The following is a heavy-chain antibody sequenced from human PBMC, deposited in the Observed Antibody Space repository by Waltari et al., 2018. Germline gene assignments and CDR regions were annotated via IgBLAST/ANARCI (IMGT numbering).Heavy chain of an antibody. J-gene: IGHJ6*02. CDR2: INTNTGNP. D-gene: IGHD2-2*01. V-gene: IGHV7-4-1*02. CDR1: GYTFTSYA. CDR3: ATDPIVVVPAAMHASYYYYYGMDV. Sequence: QVQLVQSGSELKKPGASVKVSCKASGYTFTSYAMNWVRQAPGQGLEWMGWINTNTGNPTYAQGFTGRFVFSLDTSVSTAYLQISSLKAEDTAVYYCATDPIVVVPAAMHASYYYYYGMDVWGQGTTVTVSS.